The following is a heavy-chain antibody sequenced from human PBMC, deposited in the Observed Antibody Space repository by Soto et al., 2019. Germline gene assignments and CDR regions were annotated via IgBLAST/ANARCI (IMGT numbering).Heavy chain of an antibody. V-gene: IGHV5-51*01. CDR2: IYPGDSDT. Sequence: GESLKISCNGSGYSFTSDWIGWVRQMPGKGLAWMGIIYPGDSDTRYSPSFQGQVTISADKSISTAYLQWSSLKASDTAMYYCARRGADKGRAAGAGYLDAFDIWGQGTMVTVSS. CDR1: GYSFTSDW. D-gene: IGHD1-26*01. J-gene: IGHJ3*02. CDR3: ARRGADKGRAAGAGYLDAFDI.